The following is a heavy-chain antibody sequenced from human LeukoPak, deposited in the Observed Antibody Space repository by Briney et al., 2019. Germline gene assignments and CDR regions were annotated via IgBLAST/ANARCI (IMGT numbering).Heavy chain of an antibody. D-gene: IGHD3-22*01. CDR2: IYHSGST. CDR3: ARAGEYYYDNSGYYPNDAFDI. Sequence: SETLSLTCAVSGGSISSGGYSWSWIRQPPGKGLEWIGYIYHSGSTYYNPSLKSRATISVDRSKNQFSLKLSSVTAADTAVYYCARAGEYYYDNSGYYPNDAFDIWGQGTMVTVSS. J-gene: IGHJ3*02. V-gene: IGHV4-30-2*01. CDR1: GGSISSGGYS.